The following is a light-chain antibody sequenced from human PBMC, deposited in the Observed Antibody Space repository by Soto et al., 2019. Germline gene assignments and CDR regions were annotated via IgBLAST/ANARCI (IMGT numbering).Light chain of an antibody. CDR1: QSVSSY. Sequence: ESVLTQSPATLSLSPGERATLSCRASQSVSSYLAWYQQKPGQAPRLLIYDASNRATGIAARFSGSGSGTDFTLTISSLEPEDFAVYYCQQRSNWPPLTFGGGTKVEIK. CDR2: DAS. V-gene: IGKV3-11*01. J-gene: IGKJ4*01. CDR3: QQRSNWPPLT.